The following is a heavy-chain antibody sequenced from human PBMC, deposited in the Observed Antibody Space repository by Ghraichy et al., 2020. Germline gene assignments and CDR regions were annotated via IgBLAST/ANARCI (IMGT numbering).Heavy chain of an antibody. J-gene: IGHJ4*02. V-gene: IGHV3-23*01. CDR3: AKETYYFDSSGYVAY. CDR2: ISGSGGTT. Sequence: LSLTCAASGFTSSSSAMNWVRQAPGKGLEWVSGISGSGGTTYYADSVKGRFTISRDNSKNTLYLQMNSLRAEDTAVYYCAKETYYFDSSGYVAYWGQGTLVTVSS. CDR1: GFTSSSSA. D-gene: IGHD3-22*01.